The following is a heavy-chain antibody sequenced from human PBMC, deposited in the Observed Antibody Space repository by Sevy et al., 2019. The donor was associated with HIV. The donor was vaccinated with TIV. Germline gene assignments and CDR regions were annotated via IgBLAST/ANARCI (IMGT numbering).Heavy chain of an antibody. CDR3: ARVGGVGYYYDSSGYSYGMDV. J-gene: IGHJ6*02. V-gene: IGHV3-33*01. Sequence: GGSLRLSCAASGFTFSSYGMHWVRQAPGKGLEWVAVIGKDGRNKYYADSVKGRFTISRDNSKNTLYLQMNSLRAEDTAVYYCARVGGVGYYYDSSGYSYGMDVWGQGTTVTVSS. CDR1: GFTFSSYG. CDR2: IGKDGRNK. D-gene: IGHD3-22*01.